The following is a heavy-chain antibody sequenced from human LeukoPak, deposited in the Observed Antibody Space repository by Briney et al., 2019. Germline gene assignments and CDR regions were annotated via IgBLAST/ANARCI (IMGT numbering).Heavy chain of an antibody. CDR3: ARDRGNCSGGSCYSNDYYQYYMNV. D-gene: IGHD2-15*01. V-gene: IGHV1-69*05. CDR1: GGTFNTHA. Sequence: SVKVSCKASGGTFNTHAINWVRQAPRQGLEWMGGVIPMFGTPNYAQKFRGKITINTDESTGTVYMELRSLRSEDTAVYYCARDRGNCSGGSCYSNDYYQYYMNVWGQGTTVTVSS. CDR2: VIPMFGTP. J-gene: IGHJ6*03.